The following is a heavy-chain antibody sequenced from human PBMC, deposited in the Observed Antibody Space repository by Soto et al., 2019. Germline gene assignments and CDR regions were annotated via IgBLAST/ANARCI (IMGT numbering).Heavy chain of an antibody. CDR1: RFTFSSYT. Sequence: GGSLRLSCAASRFTFSSYTMHWVRQAPGKGLEWVAVISYDGSTKCYADSVQGRFTISRDNSKNTLYLQMNSLRAEDTAVYYCAREVGGSSSFDYWGQGTLVTVSS. D-gene: IGHD6-6*01. CDR2: ISYDGSTK. CDR3: AREVGGSSSFDY. V-gene: IGHV3-30-3*01. J-gene: IGHJ4*02.